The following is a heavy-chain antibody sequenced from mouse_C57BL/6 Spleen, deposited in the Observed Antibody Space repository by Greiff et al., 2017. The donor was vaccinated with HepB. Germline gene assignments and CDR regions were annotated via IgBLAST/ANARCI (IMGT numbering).Heavy chain of an antibody. J-gene: IGHJ2*01. V-gene: IGHV14-1*01. D-gene: IGHD1-1*01. CDR3: TRDYYYGSRYFDY. Sequence: EVQLRQSGAELVRPGASVKLSCTASGFNIKDYYMHWVKQRPEQGLEWIGRIDPEDGDTEYAPKFQGKATMTADTSSNTAYLQLSSLTSEDTAVYYCTRDYYYGSRYFDYWGQGTTLTVSS. CDR1: GFNIKDYY. CDR2: IDPEDGDT.